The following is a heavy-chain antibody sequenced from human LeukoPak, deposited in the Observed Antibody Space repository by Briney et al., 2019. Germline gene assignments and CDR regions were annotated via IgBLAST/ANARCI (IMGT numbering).Heavy chain of an antibody. CDR3: FYGYGDYPRSMDV. D-gene: IGHD4-17*01. Sequence: GGSLRLSCAASGFTLRSYSTNCVHQAPGEGLEWVSYISSSSSTIYYADSVKGRFTISRDNAKNSLYLQMNSLRAEDTAVYYCFYGYGDYPRSMDVWGKGTTVTVSS. CDR2: ISSSSSTI. CDR1: GFTLRSYS. V-gene: IGHV3-48*01. J-gene: IGHJ6*04.